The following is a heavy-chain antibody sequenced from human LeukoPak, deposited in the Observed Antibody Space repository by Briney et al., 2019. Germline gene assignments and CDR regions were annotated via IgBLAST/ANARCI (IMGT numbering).Heavy chain of an antibody. D-gene: IGHD6-19*01. CDR3: AIQYSSGWYYFDY. CDR2: ISAFNYII. Sequence: ASVKVSCKTSGYSFSHYGISWWRQAPGQGLEWVGWISAFNYIIEYAQKFQGRVTMTEDTSTDTAYMELSSLRSEDTAVYYCAIQYSSGWYYFDYWGQGTLVTVSS. J-gene: IGHJ4*02. CDR1: GYSFSHYG. V-gene: IGHV1-18*01.